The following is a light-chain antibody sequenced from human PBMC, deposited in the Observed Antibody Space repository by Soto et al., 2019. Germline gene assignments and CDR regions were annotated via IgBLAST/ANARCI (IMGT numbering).Light chain of an antibody. CDR1: QSVSSN. J-gene: IGKJ1*01. CDR3: QQYGSSGT. Sequence: EIVMTQSPASLSVSPGERATLSCRASQSVSSNLAWYQQKPGQAPRLLIYGASTRATDIPARFSGSGSGTDFTLTISRLEPEDFAVYYCQQYGSSGTFGQGTKVDI. V-gene: IGKV3-15*01. CDR2: GAS.